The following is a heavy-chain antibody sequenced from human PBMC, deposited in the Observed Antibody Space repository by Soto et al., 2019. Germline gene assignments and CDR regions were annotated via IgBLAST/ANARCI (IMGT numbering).Heavy chain of an antibody. J-gene: IGHJ4*02. CDR3: ARRGSGSYYDY. CDR1: GFTFSSYA. V-gene: IGHV3-23*01. CDR2: IIGSGGST. D-gene: IGHD1-26*01. Sequence: EVQLLESGGGLVQPGGSLRLSCAASGFTFSSYAMRWVRQAPVKGLEWVSAIIGSGGSTYYADYVKGRFTISRDNSKNTLYLQMNSLRAEVTAVYYCARRGSGSYYDYWGQGTLVTVSS.